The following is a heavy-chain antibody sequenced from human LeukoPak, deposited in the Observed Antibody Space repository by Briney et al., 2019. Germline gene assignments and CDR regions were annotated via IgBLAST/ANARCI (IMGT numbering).Heavy chain of an antibody. V-gene: IGHV6-1*01. CDR3: ARRLTQYNCFDP. CDR2: TYYRSTWYN. CDR1: GGSVSSNSVT. D-gene: IGHD2-21*02. J-gene: IGHJ5*02. Sequence: SQTLSLTCAISGGSVSSNSVTWNWIRQSPSRGLEWLGRTYYRSTWYNDYAVSVRGRITVNPDTSKNQFSLHLNSVTPEDTAVYYCARRLTQYNCFDPWGQGILVTVSS.